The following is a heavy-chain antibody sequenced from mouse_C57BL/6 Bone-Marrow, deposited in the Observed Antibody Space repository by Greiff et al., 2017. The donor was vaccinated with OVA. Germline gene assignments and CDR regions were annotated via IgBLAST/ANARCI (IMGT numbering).Heavy chain of an antibody. J-gene: IGHJ4*01. CDR2: ISGGGGNT. CDR1: GFTFSSYT. V-gene: IGHV5-9*01. CDR3: ARVDGYGYAMDY. D-gene: IGHD2-2*01. Sequence: EVKLVESGGGLVKPGGSLKLSCAASGFTFSSYTMSWVRQTPEKRLEWVATISGGGGNTYYPDSVKGRFTISRDNAKNTLYLQMSSLRSEDTALYYCARVDGYGYAMDYWGQGTSVTVSS.